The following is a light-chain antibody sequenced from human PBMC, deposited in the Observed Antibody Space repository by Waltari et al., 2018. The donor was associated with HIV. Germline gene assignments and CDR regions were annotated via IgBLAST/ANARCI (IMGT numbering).Light chain of an antibody. CDR2: DVS. CDR3: CSYTSTSTV. V-gene: IGLV2-14*03. Sequence: QSALTQPAAVSGSPGRSISISCTGTSADIGSYNYVSWYQQLPGKAPKLLIYDVSYRSSGVSNRFSGSKSGNTASLTISGLQAEDEADYYCCSYTSTSTVFGGGTKLTVL. J-gene: IGLJ3*02. CDR1: SADIGSYNY.